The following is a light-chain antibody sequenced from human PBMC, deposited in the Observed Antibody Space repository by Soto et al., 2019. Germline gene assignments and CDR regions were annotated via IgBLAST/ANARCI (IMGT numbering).Light chain of an antibody. J-gene: IGKJ4*01. CDR1: QTISNN. CDR2: YAS. CDR3: QQFYMWPVT. V-gene: IGKV3-15*01. Sequence: EIMLTQSPATLSVSPGERVTFSCRASQTISNNLAWYQHRPGQAPRLLISYASTGATGVPVRFSGSGSGAEFTLTINSLQSEDVGIYYCQQFYMWPVTFGGGTKVEIK.